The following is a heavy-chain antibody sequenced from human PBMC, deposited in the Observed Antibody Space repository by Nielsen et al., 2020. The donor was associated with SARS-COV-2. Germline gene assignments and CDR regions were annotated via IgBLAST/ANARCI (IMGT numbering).Heavy chain of an antibody. Sequence: GESLKISCASSGFSFSSSAMSWVRQAPGKGLEWVSALSGASLSTYYADSVKGRFTISRDNSKNTLYLQMNSLRAEDTAVYYCAKGYSSSWYYFDYWGQGTLVTVSS. J-gene: IGHJ4*02. D-gene: IGHD6-13*01. CDR3: AKGYSSSWYYFDY. CDR2: LSGASLST. V-gene: IGHV3-23*01. CDR1: GFSFSSSA.